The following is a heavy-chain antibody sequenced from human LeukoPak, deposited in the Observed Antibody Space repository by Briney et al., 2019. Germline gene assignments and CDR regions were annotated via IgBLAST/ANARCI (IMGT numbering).Heavy chain of an antibody. Sequence: GASVKVSCKASGYTFTSYHMHWVRQAPGQGLEWMGIINPSGGSTNYAQKFQGRVTMTRDTSTTTVHMELSSLRSEDTAVYYCARDANWNYLSGDYWGQGTLVIVSS. CDR3: ARDANWNYLSGDY. CDR2: INPSGGST. V-gene: IGHV1-46*01. J-gene: IGHJ4*02. CDR1: GYTFTSYH. D-gene: IGHD1-7*01.